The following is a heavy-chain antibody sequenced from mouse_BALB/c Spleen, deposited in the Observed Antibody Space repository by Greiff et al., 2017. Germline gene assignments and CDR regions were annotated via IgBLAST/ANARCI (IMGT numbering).Heavy chain of an antibody. Sequence: VQLQQSGAELVKPGAPVKLSCKASGYTFTSYWMNWVKQRPGRGLEWIGRIDPSDSETHYNQKFKDKATLTVDKSSSTAYIQLSSLTSEDSAVYYCARGYDGTYYFDYWGQGTTLTVSS. CDR2: IDPSDSET. CDR1: GYTFTSYW. V-gene: IGHV1-69*02. D-gene: IGHD2-3*01. J-gene: IGHJ2*01. CDR3: ARGYDGTYYFDY.